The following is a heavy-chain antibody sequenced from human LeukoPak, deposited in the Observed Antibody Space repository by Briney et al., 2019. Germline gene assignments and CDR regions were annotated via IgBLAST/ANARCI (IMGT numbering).Heavy chain of an antibody. J-gene: IGHJ4*02. CDR2: IKSSRSTK. V-gene: IGHV3-48*01. CDR3: ARDPDTAMVRGDY. CDR1: GFTFSSYS. D-gene: IGHD5-18*01. Sequence: GGSLRLSCAASGFTFSSYSMNWVRQAPGKGLEWVSYIKSSRSTKYYADSVKGRFTISIENHKNSLYLQMMSVRAEDAALYYCARDPDTAMVRGDYWGGGTLVTVSS.